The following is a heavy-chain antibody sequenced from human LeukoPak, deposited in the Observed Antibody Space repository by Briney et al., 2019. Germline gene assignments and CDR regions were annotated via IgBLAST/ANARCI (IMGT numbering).Heavy chain of an antibody. J-gene: IGHJ3*02. D-gene: IGHD1-26*01. CDR2: IYYSGST. Sequence: SETLSLTCTVSGGSISSYYWSWIWQPPGKGLEWIGYIYYSGSTNYNPSLKSRVTISVDTSKNQFSLKLSSVTAADAAVYYCARDGGWELLGYDAFDIWGQGTMVTVSS. CDR1: GGSISSYY. CDR3: ARDGGWELLGYDAFDI. V-gene: IGHV4-59*01.